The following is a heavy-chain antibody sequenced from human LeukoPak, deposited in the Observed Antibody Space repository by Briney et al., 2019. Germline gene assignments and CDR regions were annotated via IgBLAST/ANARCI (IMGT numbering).Heavy chain of an antibody. CDR2: ISYDGSNK. V-gene: IGHV3-30-3*01. J-gene: IGHJ5*02. D-gene: IGHD1-1*01. CDR3: ARGRERLCKSRSCFREDHYNGRGWFDP. Sequence: PGGSLRLSCTASGFTFSSYAMHWVRQAPGKGLEWVAVISYDGSNKYYADSVKGRFTISRDNSKNTLYLQMNSLRAEDTAVYYCARGRERLCKSRSCFREDHYNGRGWFDPWGQGTLVTISS. CDR1: GFTFSSYA.